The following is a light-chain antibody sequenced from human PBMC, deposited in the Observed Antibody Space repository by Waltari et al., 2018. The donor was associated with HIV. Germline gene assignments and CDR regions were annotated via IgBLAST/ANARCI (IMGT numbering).Light chain of an antibody. CDR2: RNY. CDR1: SSNIGTYT. Sequence: QSVLTQPPSASGTPGQRVTISCSGSSSNIGTYTVSWYQQLPGTAPKLLIYRNYQRPSGVPDRFSGSKSGTSASLAISGLRSEDEADYYCAAWNDRLSGYVFGTGTKVTV. CDR3: AAWNDRLSGYV. V-gene: IGLV1-47*01. J-gene: IGLJ1*01.